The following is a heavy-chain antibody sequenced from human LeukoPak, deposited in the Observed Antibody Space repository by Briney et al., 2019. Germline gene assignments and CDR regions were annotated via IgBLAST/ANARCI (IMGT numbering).Heavy chain of an antibody. V-gene: IGHV3-33*01. CDR3: VHNFSSGRSGY. D-gene: IGHD3-3*01. CDR1: GFVFRSYS. CDR2: IWYEADHH. Sequence: GGSLRLSCAMTGFVFRSYSVHWVRQAPGKGLEWVAVIWYEADHHYYGDSVKGRFTISRDNFKNTLYLQMNSLRAEDSALYYCVHNFSSGRSGYWGQGTLVTVSS. J-gene: IGHJ4*02.